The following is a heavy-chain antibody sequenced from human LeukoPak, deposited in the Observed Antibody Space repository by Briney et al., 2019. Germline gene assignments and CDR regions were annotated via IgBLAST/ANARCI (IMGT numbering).Heavy chain of an antibody. CDR1: GYTFTSYG. J-gene: IGHJ5*02. D-gene: IGHD6-13*01. CDR3: ARFVGYSSSWNNWFDP. CDR2: ISAYNGNT. V-gene: IGHV1-18*01. Sequence: ASVKVSCTASGYTFTSYGISWVRQAPGQGLEWMGWISAYNGNTNYAQKLQGRVTMTTDTSTSTAYMELRSLRSDDTAVYYCARFVGYSSSWNNWFDPWGHGTLVTVSS.